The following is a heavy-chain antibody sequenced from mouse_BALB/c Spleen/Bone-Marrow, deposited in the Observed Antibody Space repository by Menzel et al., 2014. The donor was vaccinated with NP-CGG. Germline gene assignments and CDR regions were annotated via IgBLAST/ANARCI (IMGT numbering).Heavy chain of an antibody. V-gene: IGHV5-12-2*01. J-gene: IGHJ4*01. CDR3: ARRVWSRGGDY. CDR2: ISNGGGST. D-gene: IGHD2-10*02. CDR1: GFTFSSYT. Sequence: EVKLVESGGGLVQPGGSLKLSCAASGFTFSSYTMSWVRQTPGKRLEWVAYISNGGGSTYYPDTVKGRFTISRDNAKNTLHLQMSSLKSEDTAMYYCARRVWSRGGDYWGQGTSVTVSS.